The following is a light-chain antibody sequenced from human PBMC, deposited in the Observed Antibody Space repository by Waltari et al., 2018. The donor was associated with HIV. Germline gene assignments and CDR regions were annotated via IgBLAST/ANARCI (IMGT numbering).Light chain of an antibody. V-gene: IGLV2-8*01. CDR2: EVT. J-gene: IGLJ2*01. CDR3: TSYAGSFKGVV. Sequence: QSALTQPPSASGSPGQSVTISCTGSSSDVGGYKYVSWYQQHPGKAPKLIISEVTKRPSAFPDRFSCSTSGNTASLTVSGLQAEDEADYFCTSYAGSFKGVVFGGGTKLTVL. CDR1: SSDVGGYKY.